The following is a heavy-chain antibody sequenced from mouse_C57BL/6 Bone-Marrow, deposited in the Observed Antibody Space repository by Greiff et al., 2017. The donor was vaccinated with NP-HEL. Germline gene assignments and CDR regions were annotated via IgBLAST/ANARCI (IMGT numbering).Heavy chain of an antibody. J-gene: IGHJ4*01. D-gene: IGHD3-3*01. CDR3: ARHGALGAMDY. V-gene: IGHV5-15*04. CDR2: ISNLAYSI. Sequence: EVKLVESGGGLVQPGGSLKLSCAASGFTFSDYGMAWVRQAPRKGPEWVAFISNLAYSIYYADTVTGRFTISRENAKNTLYLEMSSLRSEDTAMYYCARHGALGAMDYWGQGTSVTVSS. CDR1: GFTFSDYG.